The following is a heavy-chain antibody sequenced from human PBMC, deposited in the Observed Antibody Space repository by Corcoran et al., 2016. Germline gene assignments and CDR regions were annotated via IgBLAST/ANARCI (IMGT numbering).Heavy chain of an antibody. J-gene: IGHJ4*02. CDR1: GFTFSSYS. CDR3: ARDLDYYDSSGPSAVFDY. D-gene: IGHD3-22*01. V-gene: IGHV3-48*02. CDR2: ISSSSSTI. Sequence: EVQLVESGGGLVQPGGSLRLSCAASGFTFSSYSMNWVRQAPGKGLEWVSYISSSSSTIYYADSVKGRFTISRDNAKNSLYLQMNSLRDEDTAVYYCARDLDYYDSSGPSAVFDYWGQGTLVTVSS.